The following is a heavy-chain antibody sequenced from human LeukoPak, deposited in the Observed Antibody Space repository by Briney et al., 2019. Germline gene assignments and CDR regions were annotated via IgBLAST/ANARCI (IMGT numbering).Heavy chain of an antibody. CDR2: IYPGDSDT. J-gene: IGHJ6*03. V-gene: IGHV5-51*01. CDR3: ARQRWIDVAHPHYYYYMDV. CDR1: GYSFTSYW. Sequence: GESLKISCKGSGYSFTSYWIGWVRQMPGKGLEWMGIIYPGDSDTRYSPSLQGQVTISADKSISTAYLQWSSLKASDTAMYYCARQRWIDVAHPHYYYYMDVWGKGTTVTVSS. D-gene: IGHD5-12*01.